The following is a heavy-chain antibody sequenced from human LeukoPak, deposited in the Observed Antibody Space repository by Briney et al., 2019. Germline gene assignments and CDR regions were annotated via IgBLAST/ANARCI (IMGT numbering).Heavy chain of an antibody. Sequence: GGSLRLSCAASGLTFSNYWMTWVRQAPGKGLEWVANINQDGSEKYYVDSVKGRFTISRDNAKSSLYLQMNSLRAEDTAVYYCARDQVGPEDWGQGTLVTVSS. CDR2: INQDGSEK. CDR3: ARDQVGPED. CDR1: GLTFSNYW. J-gene: IGHJ4*02. D-gene: IGHD1-26*01. V-gene: IGHV3-7*01.